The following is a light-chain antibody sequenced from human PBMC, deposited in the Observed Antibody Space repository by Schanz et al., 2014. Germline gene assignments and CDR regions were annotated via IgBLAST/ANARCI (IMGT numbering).Light chain of an antibody. Sequence: QSVLTQTASVSGSPGQSITISCIGTSSDVGAYNYVSWYQHHPGKAPKLMIYDVTNRPSGVSNRFSGSKSNNRASLTISGLQAEDEADYYCSSYTTSSTVVFGGGTKLTVL. V-gene: IGLV2-14*03. J-gene: IGLJ2*01. CDR1: SSDVGAYNY. CDR2: DVT. CDR3: SSYTTSSTVV.